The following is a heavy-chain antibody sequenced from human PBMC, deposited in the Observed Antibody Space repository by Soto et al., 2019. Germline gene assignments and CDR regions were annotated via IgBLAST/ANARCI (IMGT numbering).Heavy chain of an antibody. V-gene: IGHV5-10-1*01. J-gene: IGHJ4*02. CDR1: GFIFTGYW. Sequence: PGESLKISCKGSGFIFTGYWINWVRQMPGKGLEWTGRIDPSGSYTNYSPSFQGHVTISADKSISTAYLQWTSLKASDTAMYYCARLDSSSSDWGQGTLVTVSS. D-gene: IGHD6-6*01. CDR3: ARLDSSSSD. CDR2: IDPSGSYT.